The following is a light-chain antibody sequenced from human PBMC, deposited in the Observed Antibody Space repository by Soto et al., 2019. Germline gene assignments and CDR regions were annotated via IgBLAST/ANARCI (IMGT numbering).Light chain of an antibody. Sequence: DIQMTQSPSSLSASVGDRVTITCQASQAISNYLNWYQQKPGKAPKLLIYDASNLETGVPSRFSGSRSGTDFTFTISSLQPEDIATYYCQQYDNLYTFGQGTRLEIK. CDR2: DAS. CDR3: QQYDNLYT. J-gene: IGKJ5*01. CDR1: QAISNY. V-gene: IGKV1-33*01.